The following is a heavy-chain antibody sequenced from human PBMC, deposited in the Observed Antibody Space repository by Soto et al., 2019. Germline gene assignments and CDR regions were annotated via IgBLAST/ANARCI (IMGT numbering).Heavy chain of an antibody. J-gene: IGHJ4*02. Sequence: GGSLRLSCAASGFTFSSYAISWVRQAPGKGLEWVSAISGSGGSTYYADSVKGRFTISRDNSKNTLYLQMNSLRAEDTAVYYCAKDGPLQGYFDWLLWGQGTLVTVSS. D-gene: IGHD3-9*01. V-gene: IGHV3-23*01. CDR1: GFTFSSYA. CDR3: AKDGPLQGYFDWLL. CDR2: ISGSGGST.